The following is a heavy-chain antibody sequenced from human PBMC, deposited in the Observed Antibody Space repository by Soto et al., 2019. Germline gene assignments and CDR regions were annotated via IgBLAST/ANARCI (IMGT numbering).Heavy chain of an antibody. CDR3: TRKTDGYYPIDD. CDR2: ISRSGSI. D-gene: IGHD5-18*01. J-gene: IGHJ4*02. CDR1: AYSISGDNW. Sequence: QAQLRESGPGVVKPSDTLSLTCAVSAYSISGDNWWGWIRQPPGRGLEWIGFISRSGSIHYNPSLDSRVTMAVDSSKNQFPVKVRSVTAVDTAVYYCTRKTDGYYPIDDWGQGTLVIVSS. V-gene: IGHV4-28*05.